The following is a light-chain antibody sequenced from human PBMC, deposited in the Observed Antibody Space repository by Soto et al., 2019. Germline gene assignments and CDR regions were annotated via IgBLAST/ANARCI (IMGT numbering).Light chain of an antibody. CDR1: SSNIGSNT. CDR2: SNN. J-gene: IGLJ3*02. Sequence: QSVLTQPPSASGTPGQRITIYCSGSSSNIGSNTVNWYQQLPGTAPKLLIYSNNQRPSGVPDRFSCSKYGTSASLAISGLQSEDEADYYCAAWDDSLNGWVFGVGTKLTVL. CDR3: AAWDDSLNGWV. V-gene: IGLV1-44*01.